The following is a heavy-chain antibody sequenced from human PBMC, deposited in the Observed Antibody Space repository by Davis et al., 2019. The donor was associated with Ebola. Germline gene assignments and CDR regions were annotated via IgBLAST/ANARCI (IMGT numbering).Heavy chain of an antibody. CDR1: GFTFSSYA. D-gene: IGHD3-22*01. CDR3: AGEDSSGAFDY. J-gene: IGHJ4*02. V-gene: IGHV3-30-3*01. Sequence: GSLRLSCAASGFTFSSYAMHWVRQAPGKGLEWVAVISYDGSNKYYADSVKGRFTISRDNSKNTLYLQMNSLRAEDTAVYYCAGEDSSGAFDYWGQGTLVTVSS. CDR2: ISYDGSNK.